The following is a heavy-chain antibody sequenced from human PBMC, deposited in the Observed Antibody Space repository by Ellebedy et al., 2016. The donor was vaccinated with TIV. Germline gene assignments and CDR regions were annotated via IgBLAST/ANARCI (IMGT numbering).Heavy chain of an antibody. Sequence: GESLKISCAASGFSLSTYWMSWVRQAPGKGLEWVANIKQDGSEKHYVDSVEGRFTISRDNAKNSLYLQMNGLRAEDTAVYYCASIDNSGYHKWFDPWGQGTLVTVSS. V-gene: IGHV3-7*01. D-gene: IGHD3-22*01. CDR1: GFSLSTYW. J-gene: IGHJ5*02. CDR3: ASIDNSGYHKWFDP. CDR2: IKQDGSEK.